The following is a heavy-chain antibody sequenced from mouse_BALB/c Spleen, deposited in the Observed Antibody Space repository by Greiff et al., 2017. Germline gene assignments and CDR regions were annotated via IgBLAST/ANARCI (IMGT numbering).Heavy chain of an antibody. J-gene: IGHJ2*01. CDR2: INPYYGST. V-gene: IGHV1-39*01. D-gene: IGHD2-1*01. Sequence: VQLKQTGPELVKPGASVKISCKASGYSFTDYIMLWVKQSHGKSLEWIGNINPYYGSTSYNLKFKGKATLTVDKSSSTAYMQLNSLTSEDSAVYYCARGGYGNYYFDYWGQGTTLTVSS. CDR1: GYSFTDYI. CDR3: ARGGYGNYYFDY.